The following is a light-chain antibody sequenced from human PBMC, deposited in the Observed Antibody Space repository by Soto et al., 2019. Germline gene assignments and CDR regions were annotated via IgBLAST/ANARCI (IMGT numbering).Light chain of an antibody. Sequence: EIVLTQSPGTLSLSPGERATLSCRASQSVSSSYLAWYQQKPGQAPRLLIYGASSRATGIPDRFSGSGSGTDFTLTMSRLEPEDFAVYYCQQYDSSPLTFGGGTKVEIK. CDR3: QQYDSSPLT. V-gene: IGKV3-20*01. CDR2: GAS. J-gene: IGKJ4*01. CDR1: QSVSSSY.